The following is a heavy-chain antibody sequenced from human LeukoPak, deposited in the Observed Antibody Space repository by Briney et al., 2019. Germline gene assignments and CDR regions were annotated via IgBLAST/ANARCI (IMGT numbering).Heavy chain of an antibody. CDR1: GFSLRTSGMR. CDR3: ARIPTTVTAFDY. J-gene: IGHJ4*02. V-gene: IGHV2-70*04. Sequence: SGPALVKPTQTLTLTCNFSGFSLRTSGMRVSWIRQPPGKALEWLARIDWDDDKFYSTSLKTRLTISKDTSKNQVVLTMTSMDPVDTATYYCARIPTTVTAFDYWGQGILVTVSS. CDR2: IDWDDDK. D-gene: IGHD4-17*01.